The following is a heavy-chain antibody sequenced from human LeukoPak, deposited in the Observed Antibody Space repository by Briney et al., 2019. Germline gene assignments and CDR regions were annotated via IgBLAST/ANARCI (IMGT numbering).Heavy chain of an antibody. CDR2: ISSNVGST. Sequence: PGGSLRLSCAASVFTFSSYAMHWVRQAPGKGLEYVSAISSNVGSTYYANSVEGRFTISRDNSKNTLYLQMGSLRAEDMAVYYCARVQPGYTFDYWGQGTLVTVSS. J-gene: IGHJ4*02. V-gene: IGHV3-64*01. D-gene: IGHD2-2*02. CDR3: ARVQPGYTFDY. CDR1: VFTFSSYA.